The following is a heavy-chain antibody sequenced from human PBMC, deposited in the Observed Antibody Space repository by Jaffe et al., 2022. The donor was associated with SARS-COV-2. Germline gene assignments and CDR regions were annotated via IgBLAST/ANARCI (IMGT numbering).Heavy chain of an antibody. Sequence: QVQLQESGPGLVKPSQTLSLTCTVSGGSINSGGYSWSWIRQHPGKGLEWIGYIYYSGSTYYNPSLKSRVTISLDTSNNQFSLKLNSVTAADTAVYYCAEGGGYGDYQNYWGQGTLVTVSS. V-gene: IGHV4-31*03. CDR3: AEGGGYGDYQNY. J-gene: IGHJ4*02. CDR1: GGSINSGGYS. CDR2: IYYSGST. D-gene: IGHD4-17*01.